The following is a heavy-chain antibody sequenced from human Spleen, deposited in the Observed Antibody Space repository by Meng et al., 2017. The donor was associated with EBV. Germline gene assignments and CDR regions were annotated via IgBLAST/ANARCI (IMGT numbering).Heavy chain of an antibody. CDR3: AKGSGSYMYYFDY. J-gene: IGHJ4*02. D-gene: IGHD3-10*01. CDR1: GGAFSGYY. V-gene: IGHV4-34*01. CDR2: INHSGST. Sequence: QVQLQPRGAGRLKPSETLSLTCAVYGGAFSGYYWSWIRQSPGKGLEWIGEINHSGSTNYNPSLKSRVTISVDTSKNQFSLKLSSVTAADTAVYYCAKGSGSYMYYFDYWGQGTLVTVSS.